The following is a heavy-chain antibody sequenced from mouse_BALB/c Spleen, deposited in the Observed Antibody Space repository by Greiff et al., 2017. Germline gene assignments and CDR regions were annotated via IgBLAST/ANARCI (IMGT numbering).Heavy chain of an antibody. D-gene: IGHD2-1*01. Sequence: EVNVVESGGGLVQPGGSRKLSCAASGFTFSSFGMHWVRQAPEKGLEWVAYISSGSSTIYYADTVKGRFTISRDNPKNTLFLQMTSLRSEDTAMCYCARSRNPAWFAYWGQGTLVTVSA. V-gene: IGHV5-17*02. CDR1: GFTFSSFG. CDR3: ARSRNPAWFAY. J-gene: IGHJ3*01. CDR2: ISSGSSTI.